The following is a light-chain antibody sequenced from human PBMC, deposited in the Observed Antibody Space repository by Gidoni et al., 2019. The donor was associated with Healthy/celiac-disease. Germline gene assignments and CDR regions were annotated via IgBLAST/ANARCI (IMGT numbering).Light chain of an antibody. CDR1: QRVSSN. Sequence: EIVMTQSPATLSVSPGKRATLASRASQRVSSNLAWYQQKPGQAPRLLIYGASTRTTGIPARFSGSGSGTEFTLTISSLQSEDFAVYYCQQYNNWPRTFGQGTKVEIK. CDR3: QQYNNWPRT. V-gene: IGKV3-15*01. CDR2: GAS. J-gene: IGKJ1*01.